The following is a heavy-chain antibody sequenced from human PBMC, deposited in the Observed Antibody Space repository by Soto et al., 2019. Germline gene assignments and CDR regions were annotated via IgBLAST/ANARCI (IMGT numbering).Heavy chain of an antibody. J-gene: IGHJ6*02. CDR3: ARASQSDNYGMDV. CDR2: IYYSGST. V-gene: IGHV4-59*01. CDR1: GGSISSYY. Sequence: SETLSLTCTVPGGSISSYYWSWIRQPPGKGLEWIGYIYYSGSTNYNPSLKSRVTISVDTSKNQFSLKLSSATAADTAVYYCARASQSDNYGMDVWGQGTTVTVSS.